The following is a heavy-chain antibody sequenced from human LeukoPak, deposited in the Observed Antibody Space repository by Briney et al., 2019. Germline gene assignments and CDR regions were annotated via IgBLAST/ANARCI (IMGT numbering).Heavy chain of an antibody. Sequence: GGSLRLSCAASGFTFSSFAMSWVRQAPGKGLEWVSAISGSGGSTYYADSVNGRFTIFRDNTKNTLYLQMNSLRAEDAALYYWAKSQVATSLRYYFDYWGQGTLVTVSS. J-gene: IGHJ4*02. D-gene: IGHD5-12*01. V-gene: IGHV3-23*01. CDR1: GFTFSSFA. CDR2: ISGSGGST. CDR3: AKSQVATSLRYYFDY.